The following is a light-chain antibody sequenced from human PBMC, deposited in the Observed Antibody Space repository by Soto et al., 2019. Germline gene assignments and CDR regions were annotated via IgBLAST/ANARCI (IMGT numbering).Light chain of an antibody. V-gene: IGLV2-14*01. J-gene: IGLJ1*01. CDR1: SSDVGGYNF. CDR2: EVT. Sequence: QSALTQPASVSGSPGQSITISCTGTSSDVGGYNFVSWYQQHPGKAPKLMIYEVTNRPSGVSSRFSGSKSGNTASLTISGLQPEDEADYCCSSYASSNIFLFGTGTKVNDL. CDR3: SSYASSNIFL.